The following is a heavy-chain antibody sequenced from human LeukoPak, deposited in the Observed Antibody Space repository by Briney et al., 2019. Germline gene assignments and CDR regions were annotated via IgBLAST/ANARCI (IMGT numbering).Heavy chain of an antibody. CDR3: ARDGWSGYYMDV. D-gene: IGHD3-3*01. V-gene: IGHV4-61*08. J-gene: IGHJ6*03. CDR1: GGSISSGGYS. CDR2: IYYSGST. Sequence: SETLSLTCAVSGGSISSGGYSWSWIRQPPGKGLEWIGYIYYSGSTNYNPSLKSRVTMSVDTSKNQFSLKLTSVTSADTAVYYCARDGWSGYYMDVWGKGTTVTVSS.